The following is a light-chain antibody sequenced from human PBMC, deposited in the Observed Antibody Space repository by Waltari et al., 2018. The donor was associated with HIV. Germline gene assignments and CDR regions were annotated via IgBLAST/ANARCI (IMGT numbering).Light chain of an antibody. CDR3: QLWDTTSDHPV. V-gene: IGLV3-21*02. CDR2: DDG. Sequence: SYVLTQPPSVSVAPGQTARITCGGDNIGSQSVHWYQQKPGQAPLLVVFDDGDRPSWIPERFSGSNSGNTATLTIGRVEAGDEADYYCQLWDTTSDHPVFGGGTKLTVL. J-gene: IGLJ3*02. CDR1: NIGSQS.